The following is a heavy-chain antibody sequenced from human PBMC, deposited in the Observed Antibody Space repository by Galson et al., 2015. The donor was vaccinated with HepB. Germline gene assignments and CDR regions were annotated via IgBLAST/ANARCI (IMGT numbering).Heavy chain of an antibody. CDR1: GHTFTSYW. CDR3: ARRRSGTLDI. D-gene: IGHD2-15*01. Sequence: SGAEVKKPGESLKISCKGSGHTFTSYWIAWVRQTPGKGLEWMGVINPGDSDTRYSPSFEGQVTISADKSTSTAYLQRSSLKASDTAMYYCARRRSGTLDIWGQGTMVTVSS. CDR2: INPGDSDT. J-gene: IGHJ3*02. V-gene: IGHV5-51*03.